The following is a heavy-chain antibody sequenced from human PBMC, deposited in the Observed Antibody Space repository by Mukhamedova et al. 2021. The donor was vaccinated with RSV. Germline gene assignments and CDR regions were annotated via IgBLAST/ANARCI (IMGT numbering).Heavy chain of an antibody. V-gene: IGHV3-33*01. D-gene: IGHD3-10*01. CDR3: AREMTEIYSNSFDP. CDR2: IRYDGTNE. Sequence: WVAVIRYDGTNEHYSDSVKGRFTVSRDDSKNTVYLQMNNLRPDDTALYYCAREMTEIYSNSFDPWGQGTVVTVSS. J-gene: IGHJ5*02.